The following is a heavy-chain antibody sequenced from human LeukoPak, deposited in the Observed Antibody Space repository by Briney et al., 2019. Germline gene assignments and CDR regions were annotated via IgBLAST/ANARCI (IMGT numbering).Heavy chain of an antibody. CDR2: INPNSGGT. J-gene: IGHJ4*02. D-gene: IGHD1-26*01. CDR3: ARRAVSGSYLGY. Sequence: ASVKVSCTASGYTFTGYYMHWVRQAPGQGLEWMGRINPNSGGTNYAQKFQGRVTMTRDTSISTAYMELSRLRSDDTAVYYCARRAVSGSYLGYWGQGTWSPSPQ. CDR1: GYTFTGYY. V-gene: IGHV1-2*06.